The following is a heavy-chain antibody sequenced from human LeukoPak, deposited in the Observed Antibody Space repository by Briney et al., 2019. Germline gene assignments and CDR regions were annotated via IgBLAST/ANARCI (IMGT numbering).Heavy chain of an antibody. CDR1: GFTFSSYG. D-gene: IGHD3-10*01. CDR3: ARDALPLINYAFDI. Sequence: GGSLRLSCAASGFTFSSYGMHWVRQAPGKGLEWVAVIWYDGSNKYYADSVRGRFTISRDNSKNTLYLQMNSLRAEDTAVYYCARDALPLINYAFDIWGQGTMVTVSS. V-gene: IGHV3-33*01. CDR2: IWYDGSNK. J-gene: IGHJ3*02.